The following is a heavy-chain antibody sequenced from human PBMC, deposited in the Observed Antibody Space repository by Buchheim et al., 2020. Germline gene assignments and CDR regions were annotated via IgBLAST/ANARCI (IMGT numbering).Heavy chain of an antibody. CDR2: IVPIFGTA. V-gene: IGHV1-69*01. J-gene: IGHJ4*02. CDR1: GDSFSNYG. CDR3: ARDSSYYFDY. Sequence: QVQLVQSGAEVKKPGSSVKVSCKASGDSFSNYGINWVRQAPGHGLEWMGGIVPIFGTANYAQKFQGRVTITADEATSTAYMELSSLRSEDTAVYYCARDSSYYFDYWGQGTL.